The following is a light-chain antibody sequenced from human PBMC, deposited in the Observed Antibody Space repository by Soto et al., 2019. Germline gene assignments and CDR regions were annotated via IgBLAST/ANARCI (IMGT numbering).Light chain of an antibody. CDR1: QSISSS. Sequence: DIQMTQSPSTLSASVGDRVTITCRASQSISSSLAWYQQKPGKAPHLLIYEASSLESGVPSRFSGRGSGTEFTLTISSLQPDDFATYYCQQYNDYLPYTFGQGTKLEL. CDR2: EAS. CDR3: QQYNDYLPYT. V-gene: IGKV1-5*01. J-gene: IGKJ2*01.